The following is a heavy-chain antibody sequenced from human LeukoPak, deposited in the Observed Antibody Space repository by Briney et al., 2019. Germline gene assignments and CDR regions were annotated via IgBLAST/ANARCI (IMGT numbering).Heavy chain of an antibody. J-gene: IGHJ3*02. CDR1: GGSISSYY. Sequence: SETLSLTCTVSGGSISSYYWSWIRQPPGKGLEWIGYIYYSGSTNYSPSLKSRVTISVDTSKNQFSLKLSTVTAADTAVYYCARSEYSYGADAFDIWGQGTMVTVSS. CDR3: ARSEYSYGADAFDI. D-gene: IGHD5-18*01. CDR2: IYYSGST. V-gene: IGHV4-59*01.